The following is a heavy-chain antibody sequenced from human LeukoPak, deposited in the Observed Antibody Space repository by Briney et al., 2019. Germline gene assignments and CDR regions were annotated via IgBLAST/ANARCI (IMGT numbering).Heavy chain of an antibody. D-gene: IGHD4-17*01. CDR1: GYTFTSYG. Sequence: ASVKVSCKASGYTFTSYGISWVRQAPGQGLEWMGWISAYNGNTNYAQKLQGRVTMTTDTSTSTAYMELRSLRSDDTAVYYCARGITVTTRNHDAFDIWGQGTMVTVSS. CDR3: ARGITVTTRNHDAFDI. CDR2: ISAYNGNT. V-gene: IGHV1-18*01. J-gene: IGHJ3*02.